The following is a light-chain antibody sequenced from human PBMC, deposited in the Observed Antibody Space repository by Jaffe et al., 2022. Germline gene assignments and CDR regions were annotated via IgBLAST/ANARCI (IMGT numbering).Light chain of an antibody. CDR3: HQYYSTPVH. CDR2: WAS. CDR1: QSVLYSSNNKNY. J-gene: IGKJ2*01. Sequence: DIVMTQSPDSLAVSLGERATINCKSSQSVLYSSNNKNYLAWYQQKPGQPPKLLIYWASTRESGVPDRFSGSGSGTDFTLTISSLQAEDVAVYYCHQYYSTPVHFGQGTKLEIK. V-gene: IGKV4-1*01.